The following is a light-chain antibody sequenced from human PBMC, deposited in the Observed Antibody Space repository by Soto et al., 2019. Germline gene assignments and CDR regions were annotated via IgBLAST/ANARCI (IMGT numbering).Light chain of an antibody. V-gene: IGLV2-14*03. CDR3: SSYTSSFKLAV. Sequence: QSALTQPASVSGSPGQSITIFCTGTSSDVGGYNYVSWYQQHPGSAPKLMIHDVSSRPSGVSNRFSGSKSGNTASLTISGLQAEDEADYYCSSYTSSFKLAVFGSGTKLTVL. CDR1: SSDVGGYNY. J-gene: IGLJ1*01. CDR2: DVS.